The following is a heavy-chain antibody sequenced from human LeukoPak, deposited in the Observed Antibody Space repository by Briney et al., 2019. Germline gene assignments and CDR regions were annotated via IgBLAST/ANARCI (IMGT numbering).Heavy chain of an antibody. CDR3: ARGRYYDWLLLGYYYYGMDV. CDR1: EFTFSSYA. CDR2: ISYDGSNK. V-gene: IGHV3-30-3*01. Sequence: PGGSLRLSCAASEFTFSSYAMHWVRQAPGKGLEWVAVISYDGSNKYYADSVKGRFTISRDNSKNTLYLQMNSLRAEDTAVYYCARGRYYDWLLLGYYYYGMDVWGQGTTVTVSS. J-gene: IGHJ6*02. D-gene: IGHD3-9*01.